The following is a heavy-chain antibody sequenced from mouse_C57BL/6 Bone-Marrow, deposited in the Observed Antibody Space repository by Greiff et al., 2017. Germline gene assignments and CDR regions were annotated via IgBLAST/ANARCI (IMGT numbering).Heavy chain of an antibody. CDR1: GYTFTSYC. Sequence: EVQLQQPGAELVRPGASVKISCKASGYTFTSYCMHWVKQSTGQSLEWIGVINPNDGTTNYNQKFKGKATLTVDKSSSTAYMQLNSLTSEDSAVYDCARVYDYDCAFDYWGQGTSVTVSS. V-gene: IGHV1-39*01. CDR2: INPNDGTT. D-gene: IGHD1-1*02. J-gene: IGHJ4*01. CDR3: ARVYDYDCAFDY.